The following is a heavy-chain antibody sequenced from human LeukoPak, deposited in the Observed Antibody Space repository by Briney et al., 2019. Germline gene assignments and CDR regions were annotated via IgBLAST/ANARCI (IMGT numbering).Heavy chain of an antibody. CDR1: GFSFSDYY. V-gene: IGHV3-11*06. D-gene: IGHD2-8*02. J-gene: IGHJ4*02. CDR2: ISSRSTYI. CDR3: ARGGTGAFDY. Sequence: GGSLRLSCTASGFSFSDYYMSWIRQAPGKGLEWISYISSRSTYISDADSVKGRFTISRDNAKNLLFMQMNSLRVEDTALYYCARGGTGAFDYWGQGILVTVSS.